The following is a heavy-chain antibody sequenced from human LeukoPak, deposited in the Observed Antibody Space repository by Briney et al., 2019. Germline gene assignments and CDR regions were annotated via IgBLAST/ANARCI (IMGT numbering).Heavy chain of an antibody. D-gene: IGHD3-22*01. CDR2: IWYDGSNK. CDR1: GFTFSSYG. V-gene: IGHV3-33*06. J-gene: IGHJ4*02. CDR3: AKVMYPQSKYYYDSSGYFDY. Sequence: PGRSLRLSCAASGFTFSSYGMHWVRQAPGKGLEWVAVIWYDGSNKYYADSVKGRFTISRDNSKNTLYLQMNSLRAEDTAVYYCAKVMYPQSKYYYDSSGYFDYWGQGTPVTVSS.